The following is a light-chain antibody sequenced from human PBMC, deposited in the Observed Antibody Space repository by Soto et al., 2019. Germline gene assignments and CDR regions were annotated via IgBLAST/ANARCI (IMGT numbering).Light chain of an antibody. CDR3: QQRYNWALT. CDR1: QSVSSY. Sequence: ENVLTQSPATLSLSPGERATLSCRASQSVSSYLAWYQQKPGQAPRLLIYDASDRASGIPARFSGSGSGTDFTLTISRLERGEFGVHYGQQRYNWALTFGGGTKVEIK. V-gene: IGKV3-11*01. CDR2: DAS. J-gene: IGKJ4*01.